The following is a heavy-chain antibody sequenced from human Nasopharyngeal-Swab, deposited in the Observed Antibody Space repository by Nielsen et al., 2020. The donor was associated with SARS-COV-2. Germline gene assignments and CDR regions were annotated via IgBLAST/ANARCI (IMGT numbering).Heavy chain of an antibody. CDR3: VRVGPYCGDDCYSRFFDY. V-gene: IGHV3-72*01. CDR1: GFGFSAHY. J-gene: IGHJ4*02. D-gene: IGHD2-21*02. Sequence: GESLKISCAASGFGFSAHYMDWVRQAPGMGLEWVGRIRNKDKRYTTEYAASEKGRFTISRDDSKNSLYLQMNSLKTEDAAVYYCVRVGPYCGDDCYSRFFDYWGQGTLVTVSS. CDR2: IRNKDKRYTT.